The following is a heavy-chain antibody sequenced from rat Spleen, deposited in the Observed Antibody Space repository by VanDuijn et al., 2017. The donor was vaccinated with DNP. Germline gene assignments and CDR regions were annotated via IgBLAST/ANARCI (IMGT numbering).Heavy chain of an antibody. CDR1: GFTFSDYN. J-gene: IGHJ2*01. Sequence: EVQLVESGGGLVQPGRSLKLSCAASGFTFSDYNMAWVRQAPKKGLEWVATIIYDGSGTYNRDSVKGIFTISRDNAKSSQSLQMDSLRSEDTATYYCSTGGTEFNHWGQGVMVTVSS. V-gene: IGHV5S10*01. D-gene: IGHD1-11*01. CDR3: STGGTEFNH. CDR2: IIYDGSGT.